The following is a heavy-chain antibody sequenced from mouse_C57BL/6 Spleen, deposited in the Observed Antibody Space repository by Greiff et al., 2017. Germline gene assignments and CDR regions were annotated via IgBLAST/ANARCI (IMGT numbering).Heavy chain of an antibody. CDR2: ISYDGSN. CDR1: GYSITSGYY. J-gene: IGHJ1*03. V-gene: IGHV3-6*01. Sequence: EVKLMESGPGLVKPSQSLSLTCSVTGYSITSGYYWNWIRQFPGNKLEWMGYISYDGSNNYNPSLKNRISITRDTSKNQFFLKLNSVTTEDTATYYCAREEATEKYFDVWGTGTTVTVSS. D-gene: IGHD3-2*02. CDR3: AREEATEKYFDV.